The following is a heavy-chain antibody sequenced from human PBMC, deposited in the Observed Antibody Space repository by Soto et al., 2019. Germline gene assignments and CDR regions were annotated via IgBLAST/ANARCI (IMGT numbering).Heavy chain of an antibody. Sequence: QVQLQQWGAGLLKPSETLSLTCAVYGGSFSGYYWSWIRQPPGKGLEWIGEINHSGSTNYNLSLKSRVTISVDTSKNQFSLKLSSVTAADTAVYYCARGGDFWSGYTFDYWGQGTLVTVSS. CDR3: ARGGDFWSGYTFDY. J-gene: IGHJ4*02. CDR2: INHSGST. D-gene: IGHD3-3*01. CDR1: GGSFSGYY. V-gene: IGHV4-34*01.